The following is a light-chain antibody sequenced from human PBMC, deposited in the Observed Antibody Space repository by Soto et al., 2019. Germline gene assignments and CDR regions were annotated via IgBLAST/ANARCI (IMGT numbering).Light chain of an antibody. Sequence: EIVMTQSPATLSVSPGARATLSCRASQSVSSNLAWYQQKPGQAPRLLIYGASTRATGIPARFSGSGSGTDFTLTITGREPEDFAVYYCQQYDFGGGTKVDIK. CDR3: QQYD. CDR2: GAS. J-gene: IGKJ4*01. V-gene: IGKV3-15*01. CDR1: QSVSSN.